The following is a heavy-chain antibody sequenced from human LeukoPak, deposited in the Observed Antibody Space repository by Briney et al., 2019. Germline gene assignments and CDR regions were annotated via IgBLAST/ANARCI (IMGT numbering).Heavy chain of an antibody. D-gene: IGHD4/OR15-4a*01. Sequence: PGGSLRLSCAASGLTFRSYAFHWVRQAPGRGLEWLAAISYDGLSGFDADSVRGRFPVSSDIPKITLYQQINSLRPEDMAVYYCARPEMMLTTNAAFDIWGQGTMVTVSS. V-gene: IGHV3-30*16. CDR1: GLTFRSYA. CDR2: ISYDGLSG. CDR3: ARPEMMLTTNAAFDI. J-gene: IGHJ3*02.